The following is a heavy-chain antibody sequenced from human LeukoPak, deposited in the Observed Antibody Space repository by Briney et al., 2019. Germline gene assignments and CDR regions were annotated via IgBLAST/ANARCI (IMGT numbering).Heavy chain of an antibody. CDR1: GGSISSGGYY. V-gene: IGHV2-5*01. J-gene: IGHJ4*02. Sequence: TLSLTCTVSGGSISSGGYYWSWIRQPPGKALEWLALINWNDNKPYSPSLKSRLTITKDTSKNQVVLTMTNMDPVDTATYYCAHKATSSGYLNWGQGTLVTVSS. D-gene: IGHD3-22*01. CDR3: AHKATSSGYLN. CDR2: INWNDNK.